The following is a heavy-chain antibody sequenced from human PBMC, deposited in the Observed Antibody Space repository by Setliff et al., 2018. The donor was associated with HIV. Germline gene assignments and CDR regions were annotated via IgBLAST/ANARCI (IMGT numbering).Heavy chain of an antibody. CDR3: ARVADSSGYYHLDY. V-gene: IGHV4-59*11. Sequence: SETLSLTCTVSGGSISSHYWSWIRQPPGKGLEWIGSIYYSGSTNYNPSLKSRVTISVDTSKNQFSLKLSSVTAADTAVYYCARVADSSGYYHLDYWGQGTLVTVSS. J-gene: IGHJ4*02. D-gene: IGHD3-22*01. CDR2: IYYSGST. CDR1: GGSISSHY.